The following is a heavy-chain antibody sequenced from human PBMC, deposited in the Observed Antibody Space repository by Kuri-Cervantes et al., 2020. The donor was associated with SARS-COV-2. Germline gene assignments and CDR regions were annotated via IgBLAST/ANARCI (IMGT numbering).Heavy chain of an antibody. CDR2: IYYSGST. D-gene: IGHD1-20*01. J-gene: IGHJ4*02. CDR1: GGSISSSSYY. V-gene: IGHV4-39*01. Sequence: GSLRLSCTVSGGSISSSSYYWGWIRQPPGKGLEWIGSIYYSGSTYYNPSLKSRVTISVDTSKNQFSLKLSSVTAADTAVYYCAREYNWNELDYWGQGTLVTVSS. CDR3: AREYNWNELDY.